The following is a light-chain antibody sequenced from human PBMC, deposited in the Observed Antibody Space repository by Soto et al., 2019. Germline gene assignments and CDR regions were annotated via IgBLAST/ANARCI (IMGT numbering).Light chain of an antibody. CDR2: DAS. CDR1: QSIRNS. CDR3: PQRDNWPLT. Sequence: EIVLTQSPSTLSLSPGDRADLSCRASQSIRNSLAWYQQKPGQTPRLLIYDASNRATDITVRFSGSGSRTGFPLTLSSLEREHCAVYYCPQRDNWPLTFRGGTKVEI. V-gene: IGKV3-11*01. J-gene: IGKJ4*01.